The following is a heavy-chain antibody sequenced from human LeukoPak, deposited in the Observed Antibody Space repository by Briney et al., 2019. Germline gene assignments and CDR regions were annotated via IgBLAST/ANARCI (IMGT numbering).Heavy chain of an antibody. J-gene: IGHJ4*02. CDR2: ISYDGSNK. Sequence: GGSLRLSCAASGFTFSSYAMHWVRQAPGKGLEWVAVISYDGSNKYYADSVKGRFTISRDNSKNTLYLQMNSLRAEDTAVYYCARGVWSSSWYLDYWGQGTLVTVSS. V-gene: IGHV3-30*04. CDR3: ARGVWSSSWYLDY. D-gene: IGHD6-13*01. CDR1: GFTFSSYA.